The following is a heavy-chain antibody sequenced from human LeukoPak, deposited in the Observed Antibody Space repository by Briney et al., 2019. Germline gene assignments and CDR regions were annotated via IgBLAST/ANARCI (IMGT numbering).Heavy chain of an antibody. CDR2: ITWNGGST. CDR3: AKDFEVVVTDYFDY. D-gene: IGHD2-2*01. V-gene: IGHV3-20*04. CDR1: GFTFDDYG. J-gene: IGHJ4*02. Sequence: SGGSLRLSCAASGFTFDDYGMSWVRQAPGKGLEWVSGITWNGGSTGYADSVKGRFTISRDNAKNSLYLQMNSLRAEDTAVYYCAKDFEVVVTDYFDYWGQGTLVTVSS.